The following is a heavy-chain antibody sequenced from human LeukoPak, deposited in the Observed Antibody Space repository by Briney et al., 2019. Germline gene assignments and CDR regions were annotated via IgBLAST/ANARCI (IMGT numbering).Heavy chain of an antibody. CDR2: ISSSSSYI. V-gene: IGHV3-21*01. J-gene: IGHJ4*02. Sequence: GGSLRLSCAASGFTFSSYNMNWVRQAPGKGLEWVSSISSSSSYIYYADSVKGRFTISRDNAKNSLYLQMNSLRAEDTAVYYCARESLWFGELLGGWGQGTLVTVSS. CDR3: ARESLWFGELLGG. D-gene: IGHD3-10*01. CDR1: GFTFSSYN.